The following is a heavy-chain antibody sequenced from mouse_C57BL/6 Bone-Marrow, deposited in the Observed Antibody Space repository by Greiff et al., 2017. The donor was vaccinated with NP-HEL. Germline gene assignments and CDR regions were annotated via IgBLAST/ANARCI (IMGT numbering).Heavy chain of an antibody. CDR2: IDPSDSYT. CDR3: AREDYYGSSYNY. D-gene: IGHD1-1*01. J-gene: IGHJ2*01. CDR1: GYTFTSYW. V-gene: IGHV1-59*01. Sequence: VQLQQSGAELVRPGTSVKLSCKASGYTFTSYWMHWVKQRPGQGLEWIGVIDPSDSYTNYNQKFKGKATLTVDTSSSTAYMQLSSLTSEDSAVYYCAREDYYGSSYNYWGQGTTLTVSS.